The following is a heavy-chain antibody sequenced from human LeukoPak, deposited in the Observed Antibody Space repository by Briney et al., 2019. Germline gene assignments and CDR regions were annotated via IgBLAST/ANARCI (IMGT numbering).Heavy chain of an antibody. J-gene: IGHJ4*02. Sequence: GGSLRLSCAASGFTFSDYYMSWIRQAPGKGLEWVSYISSSGSTIYYADSVKGRFTISRDNAKNSLYLQMYSLRAEDTAVYYCARTYDSSGYYYVFDYWGQGTLVTVSS. CDR3: ARTYDSSGYYYVFDY. CDR2: ISSSGSTI. CDR1: GFTFSDYY. D-gene: IGHD3-22*01. V-gene: IGHV3-11*01.